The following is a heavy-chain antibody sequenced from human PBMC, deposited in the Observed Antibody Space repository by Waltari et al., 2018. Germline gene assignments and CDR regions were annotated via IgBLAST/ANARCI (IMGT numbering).Heavy chain of an antibody. V-gene: IGHV6-1*01. CDR1: GARVSIHIPP. J-gene: IGHJ4*02. D-gene: IGHD3-16*01. CDR3: ARTEPGGLFNS. CDR2: TYYRSKWYN. Sequence: QFQLQHSGPGMVQPSQTPSLTSAISGARVSIHIPPWPWLRQSPATGLEWLGKTYYRSKWYNDYAVSVKSRITINPDTSKNQFSLQLNSVTPEDTAVYYCARTEPGGLFNSWGQGTLVTVSS.